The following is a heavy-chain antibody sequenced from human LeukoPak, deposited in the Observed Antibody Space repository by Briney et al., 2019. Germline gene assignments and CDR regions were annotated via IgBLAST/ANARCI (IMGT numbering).Heavy chain of an antibody. CDR3: AKGSHCTNGVCYTALDY. J-gene: IGHJ4*02. D-gene: IGHD2-8*01. V-gene: IGHV3-30*04. CDR1: GFTFSNYA. Sequence: GGSLRLSCAASGFTFSNYAMHWVRQAPGKGPEWVALISYDGSNKNYADSVKGRFTISRDNSKNTLYLQMNSLRAEDTAVYYCAKGSHCTNGVCYTALDYWGQGTLVTVSS. CDR2: ISYDGSNK.